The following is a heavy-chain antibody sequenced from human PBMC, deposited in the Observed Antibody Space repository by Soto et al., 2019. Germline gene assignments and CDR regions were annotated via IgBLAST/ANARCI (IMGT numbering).Heavy chain of an antibody. V-gene: IGHV3-23*01. D-gene: IGHD2-8*01. CDR1: GFSFSSFA. J-gene: IGHJ6*02. Sequence: EVQLLESGGGFIHPGGSLRLSCAASGFSFSSFAMNWVRQAPGKGLEWVSIISGSADSTFYADSVKGRFTISRDNSKSTLYLQINSLSAEDAAVYYCAKPRGAMIYAISVYGMDVWGQGPTVTVSS. CDR3: AKPRGAMIYAISVYGMDV. CDR2: ISGSADST.